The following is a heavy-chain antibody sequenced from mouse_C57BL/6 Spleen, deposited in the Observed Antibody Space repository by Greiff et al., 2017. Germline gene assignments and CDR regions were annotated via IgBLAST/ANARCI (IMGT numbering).Heavy chain of an antibody. CDR2: IDPSDSYT. V-gene: IGHV1-50*01. CDR1: GYTFTSYW. CDR3: ARTGNYEGY. D-gene: IGHD2-1*01. J-gene: IGHJ2*01. Sequence: QVHVKQPGAELVKPGASVKLSCKASGYTFTSYWMQWVKQRPGQGLEWIGEIDPSDSYTNYNQKFKGKATLTVDTSSSTAYMQLSSLTSEDSAVYYCARTGNYEGYWGQGTTLTVSS.